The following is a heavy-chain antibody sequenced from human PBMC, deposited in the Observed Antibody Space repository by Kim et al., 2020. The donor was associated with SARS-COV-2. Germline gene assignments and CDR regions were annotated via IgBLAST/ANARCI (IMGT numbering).Heavy chain of an antibody. CDR2: ISYDGNNK. J-gene: IGHJ4*02. V-gene: IGHV3-30-3*01. Sequence: GGSLRLSCASSGFSFSSYAMNWVRQAPGKGLEWVAVISYDGNNKYYAESVKGRFTISRDNSKNTLYMQMNSLSAEDMAVYYCARGGGGYVYFDYWGQGTLVTVSS. D-gene: IGHD5-18*01. CDR1: GFSFSSYA. CDR3: ARGGGGYVYFDY.